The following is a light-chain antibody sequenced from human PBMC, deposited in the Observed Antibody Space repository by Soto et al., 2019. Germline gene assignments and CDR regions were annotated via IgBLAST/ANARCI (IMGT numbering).Light chain of an antibody. V-gene: IGKV1-39*01. J-gene: IGKJ5*01. Sequence: DIQMTQSPSSLSASVGDRVTITCRASQSISRNLNWYHHKPGNAPKLLIYAASSLQNGVPSRFSGGGSGTEFTLSISSLQPEDFGTYYCQQSYTTASITFGQGTRLEIK. CDR3: QQSYTTASIT. CDR2: AAS. CDR1: QSISRN.